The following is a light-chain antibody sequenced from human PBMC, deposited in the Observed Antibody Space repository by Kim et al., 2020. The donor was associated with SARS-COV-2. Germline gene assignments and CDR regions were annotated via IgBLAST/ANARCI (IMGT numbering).Light chain of an antibody. CDR2: GKN. J-gene: IGLJ3*02. CDR3: NSRDSSGNRWV. CDR1: SLRSYY. V-gene: IGLV3-19*01. Sequence: SSELTQDPAVSVALGQTVRITCQGDSLRSYYGNWYQQKPGQAPVLVIYGKNNRPSGIPDRFSGSSSGNTASLTITGAQAENEADYYCNSRDSSGNRWVFGGGTQLTVL.